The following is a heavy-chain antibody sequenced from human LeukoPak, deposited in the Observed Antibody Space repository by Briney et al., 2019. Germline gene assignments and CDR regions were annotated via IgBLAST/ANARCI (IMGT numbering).Heavy chain of an antibody. V-gene: IGHV4-59*01. CDR2: IYYSGST. J-gene: IGHJ5*02. D-gene: IGHD6-13*01. CDR1: GGSISSYY. CDR3: ARDRSSWSASYWFDP. Sequence: SETLSLTCTVSGGSISSYYWSWIRQPPGKGLEWIGYIYYSGSTNYNPSLKSRVTISVDTSKNQFSLKLSSVTAADTAAYYCARDRSSWSASYWFDPWGQGTLVTVSS.